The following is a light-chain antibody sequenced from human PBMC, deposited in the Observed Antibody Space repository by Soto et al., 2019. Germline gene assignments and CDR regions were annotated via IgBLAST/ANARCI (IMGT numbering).Light chain of an antibody. Sequence: QSALTQPASVSGSPGQSITVSCTGTSSDIGAHNFVSWYQQHPGKAPRLIIYEVTNRPSGLSDRFSGSKSGNTASLIISALHAEDEADYFCSSYSKNRTLLFGGGTKLTVL. J-gene: IGLJ2*01. V-gene: IGLV2-14*01. CDR3: SSYSKNRTLL. CDR2: EVT. CDR1: SSDIGAHNF.